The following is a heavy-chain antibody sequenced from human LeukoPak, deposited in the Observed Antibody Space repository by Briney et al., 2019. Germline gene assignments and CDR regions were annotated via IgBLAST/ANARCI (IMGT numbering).Heavy chain of an antibody. V-gene: IGHV3-48*01. D-gene: IGHD4-17*01. Sequence: GGSLRLSCAASGFTFSSYSMNWVRQAPGKGLEWVSYISSSSSTIYYADSVKGRFTISRDNAKNSLYLQMNSLRAEDTAVYYCARLDGDPSDYWGQGTLVTVSS. CDR2: ISSSSSTI. CDR1: GFTFSSYS. J-gene: IGHJ4*02. CDR3: ARLDGDPSDY.